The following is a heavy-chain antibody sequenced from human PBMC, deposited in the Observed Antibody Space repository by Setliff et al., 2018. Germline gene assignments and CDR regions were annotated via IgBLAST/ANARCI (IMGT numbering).Heavy chain of an antibody. D-gene: IGHD1-7*01. V-gene: IGHV4-34*01. CDR2: INHSGST. J-gene: IGHJ5*02. CDR1: GGSFSTYY. Sequence: SETLSLTCAVYGGSFSTYYWIWIRQPPGKGLEWIGEINHSGSTNYNPSLKSRVTISVDTSKNQFSLKLSSVTAADTALYYCARNWHWGFDPWGRGAPVTVSS. CDR3: ARNWHWGFDP.